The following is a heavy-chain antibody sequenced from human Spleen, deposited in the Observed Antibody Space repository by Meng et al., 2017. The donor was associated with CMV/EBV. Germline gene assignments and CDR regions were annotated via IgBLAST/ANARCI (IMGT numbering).Heavy chain of an antibody. V-gene: IGHV3-48*04. J-gene: IGHJ6*02. Sequence: GGSLRLSCAASGFTFRSYSMNWVRQAPGKGLEWVSYISSSSSNIYYADSVKGRFTISRDNAKNSLYLQMNSLRAEDTAVYYCASYGFWNPYPSDYYFGVDVWGQGTTVTVSS. CDR2: ISSSSSNI. D-gene: IGHD3-3*01. CDR1: GFTFRSYS. CDR3: ASYGFWNPYPSDYYFGVDV.